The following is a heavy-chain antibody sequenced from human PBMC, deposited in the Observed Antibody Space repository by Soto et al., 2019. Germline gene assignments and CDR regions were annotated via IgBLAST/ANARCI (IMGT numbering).Heavy chain of an antibody. V-gene: IGHV4-39*01. CDR1: GGSISSSSYY. CDR2: IYFSGST. Sequence: SETLSLTCTVSGGSISSSSYYWGWIRQPPGKGLEGIGSIYFSGSTYYNPSLKRRVTISVDTSKNQFSLKLSSVTAADTAVYYCARLPNPVLIVYAPDYWGQGTLVTVSS. CDR3: ARLPNPVLIVYAPDY. J-gene: IGHJ4*02. D-gene: IGHD2-8*01.